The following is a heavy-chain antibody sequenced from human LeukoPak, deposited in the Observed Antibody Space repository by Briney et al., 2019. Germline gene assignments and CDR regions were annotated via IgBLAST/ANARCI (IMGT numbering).Heavy chain of an antibody. J-gene: IGHJ4*02. Sequence: GGSLRLSCAASGFTLSSYWMHWVRQAPGKGLEWVASIDISGGSTYYEDSVQGRFTISRDNSKNTLYSEMNSLRVEDTALYYCANEVRPNDYWGQGTLVTVSS. CDR3: ANEVRPNDY. D-gene: IGHD1-1*01. CDR1: GFTLSSYW. CDR2: IDISGGST. V-gene: IGHV3-23*01.